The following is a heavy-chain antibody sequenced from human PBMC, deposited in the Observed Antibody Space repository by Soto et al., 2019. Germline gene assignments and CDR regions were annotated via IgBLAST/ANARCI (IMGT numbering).Heavy chain of an antibody. CDR2: INAGNGNT. Sequence: ASVKVSCKASGYTFTSYAMHWVRQAPGQGLEWMGWINAGNGNTKYSQKFQGRVTITRDTSASTAYMELSSLRSEDTAVYYCARVRPPNWFDPWGQGTLVTVSS. CDR3: ARVRPPNWFDP. CDR1: GYTFTSYA. V-gene: IGHV1-3*01. J-gene: IGHJ5*02.